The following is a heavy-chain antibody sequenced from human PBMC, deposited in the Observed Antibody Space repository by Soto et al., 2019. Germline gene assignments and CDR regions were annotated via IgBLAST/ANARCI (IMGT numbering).Heavy chain of an antibody. J-gene: IGHJ4*02. CDR3: ARLDGPMVRGVTYYFDY. CDR2: IYYSGST. D-gene: IGHD3-10*01. V-gene: IGHV4-39*01. CDR1: GGSISSSSYY. Sequence: QLQLQESGPGLVKPSETLSLTCTVSGGSISSSSYYWGWIRQPPGKGLEWIGRIYYSGSTYYNQSRQSRVTISVDTSKNQFSLTLSSVTAADTAVYYCARLDGPMVRGVTYYFDYWGQGTLVTVSS.